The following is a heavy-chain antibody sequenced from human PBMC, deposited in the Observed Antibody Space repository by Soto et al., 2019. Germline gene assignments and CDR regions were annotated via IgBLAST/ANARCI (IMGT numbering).Heavy chain of an antibody. CDR2: IYPGVSAT. CDR3: ARLARSMARTGFLNG. J-gene: IGHJ4*02. Sequence: GESLKVSCQGSGFGFDITWLAWLRQLPGKGLEWVGIIYPGVSATRYNPSLEGRVTLSVDKSIRTAYLQWSSLKDSDTATYYCARLARSMARTGFLNGWGQGTMVTVSS. D-gene: IGHD5-12*01. CDR1: GFGFDITW. V-gene: IGHV5-51*01.